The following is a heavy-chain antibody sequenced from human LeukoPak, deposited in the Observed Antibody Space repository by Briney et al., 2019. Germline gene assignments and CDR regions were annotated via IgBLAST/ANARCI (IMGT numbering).Heavy chain of an antibody. CDR1: GGSFSGYY. V-gene: IGHV4-34*01. CDR3: ARYGSYFDY. D-gene: IGHD1-26*01. CDR2: INHSGST. J-gene: IGHJ4*02. Sequence: SEILSLTCAVYGGSFSGYYWSWIRQPPGKGLEWIGEINHSGSTNYNPSLKSRVTISVDTSKNQFSLKLSSVTAADTAVYYCARYGSYFDYWGQGTLVTVSS.